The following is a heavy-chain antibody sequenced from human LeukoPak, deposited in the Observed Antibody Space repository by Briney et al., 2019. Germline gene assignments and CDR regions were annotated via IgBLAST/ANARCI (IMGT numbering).Heavy chain of an antibody. CDR3: ARDHVATKDY. Sequence: GGSLRLSRAASGFTFSSYSMNWVRQAPGKGLEWVSYISSSSSTIYYADSVKGRFTISRDNAKNSLYLQMNSLRAEDAAVYYCARDHVATKDYWGQGTLVTVSS. V-gene: IGHV3-48*01. J-gene: IGHJ4*02. CDR2: ISSSSSTI. CDR1: GFTFSSYS. D-gene: IGHD5-12*01.